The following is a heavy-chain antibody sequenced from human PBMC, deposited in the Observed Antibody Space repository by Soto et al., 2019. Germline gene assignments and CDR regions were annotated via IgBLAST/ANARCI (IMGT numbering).Heavy chain of an antibody. CDR2: IYYSGST. CDR1: GGSISSGGYY. J-gene: IGHJ4*02. Sequence: QVQLQESGPGLVKPSQTLSLTCTVSGGSISSGGYYWSWIRQHPGKGLEWIGYIYYSGSTYYNPFLKSRVTISVDTSKNQFSLKLSSVTAADTAVYYCARDRYGSGSPPFDYWGQGTLVTVSS. V-gene: IGHV4-31*03. CDR3: ARDRYGSGSPPFDY. D-gene: IGHD3-10*01.